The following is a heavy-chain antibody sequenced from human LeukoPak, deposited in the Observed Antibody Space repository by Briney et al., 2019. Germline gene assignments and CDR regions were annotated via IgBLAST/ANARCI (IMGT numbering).Heavy chain of an antibody. D-gene: IGHD1-26*01. J-gene: IGHJ4*02. Sequence: GGSLRLSCAASGFTVSSNYMSWVRQAPGKGLEWVSVIYSGGSTYYADPLKGRFTIPRDNSKNTLSLKMNSLSAEDTAVSYCARDRKVGATQDYWGQGTLVTVSS. CDR1: GFTVSSNY. V-gene: IGHV3-53*01. CDR2: IYSGGST. CDR3: ARDRKVGATQDY.